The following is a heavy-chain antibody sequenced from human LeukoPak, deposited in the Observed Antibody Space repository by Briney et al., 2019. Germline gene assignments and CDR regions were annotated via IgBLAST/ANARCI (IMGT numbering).Heavy chain of an antibody. CDR2: ISSSGSTI. Sequence: ETGGSLRLSCAASGFTFSDYYMSWIRQAPGKGLEWVSYISSSGSTIYYADSVKGRFTISRDNAKNSLYLQMNSLRAEDTAVYYCARDTLDTATTVFDYWGQGTLVTVSS. D-gene: IGHD5-18*01. CDR3: ARDTLDTATTVFDY. J-gene: IGHJ4*02. CDR1: GFTFSDYY. V-gene: IGHV3-11*04.